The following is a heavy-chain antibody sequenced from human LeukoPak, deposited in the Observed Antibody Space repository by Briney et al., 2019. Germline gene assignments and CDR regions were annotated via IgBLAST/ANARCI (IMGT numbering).Heavy chain of an antibody. CDR3: ARDLGTYSSSSIFFDY. CDR2: FDPEDGET. J-gene: IGHJ4*02. D-gene: IGHD6-6*01. V-gene: IGHV1-24*01. Sequence: GASVKVSCKASGYTFTSYYMHWVRQAPGQGLEWMGGFDPEDGETIYAQKFQGRVTMTEDTSTDTAYMELSSLRSEDTAVYYCARDLGTYSSSSIFFDYWGQGTLVTVSS. CDR1: GYTFTSYY.